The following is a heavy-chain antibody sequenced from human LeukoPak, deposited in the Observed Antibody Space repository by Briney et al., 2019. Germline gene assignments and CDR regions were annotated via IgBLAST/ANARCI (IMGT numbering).Heavy chain of an antibody. J-gene: IGHJ3*02. CDR3: ARELVVVTAIPRSPHAFDI. V-gene: IGHV1-46*01. Sequence: ASVKVSCKASGYTFTSYYMHWVRQAPGQGLEWMGIINPSGGSTSYAQKFQGRVTMTRDTSTSTVYMELSSLRSEDTAVYYCARELVVVTAIPRSPHAFDIWGQGTMVTVSS. CDR1: GYTFTSYY. D-gene: IGHD2-21*02. CDR2: INPSGGST.